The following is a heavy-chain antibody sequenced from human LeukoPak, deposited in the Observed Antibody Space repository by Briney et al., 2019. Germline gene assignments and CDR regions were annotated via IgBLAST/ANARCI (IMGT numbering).Heavy chain of an antibody. J-gene: IGHJ4*02. D-gene: IGHD3-22*01. CDR2: IYYSGST. Sequence: SETLSLTCTVSGGSISSSSYYWGWIRQPPGKGLEWIGSIYYSGSTYYNPSLKSRVTISVDTSKNQFSLKLSSVTAADTAVYYCARAWDSSGPDYWGQGTLVTVSS. V-gene: IGHV4-39*07. CDR1: GGSISSSSYY. CDR3: ARAWDSSGPDY.